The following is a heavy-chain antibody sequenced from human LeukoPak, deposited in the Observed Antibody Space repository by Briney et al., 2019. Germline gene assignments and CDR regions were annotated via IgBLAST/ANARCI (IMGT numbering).Heavy chain of an antibody. V-gene: IGHV3-23*01. D-gene: IGHD3-10*01. CDR3: GKDISAGGMDV. CDR2: ITSSGSST. J-gene: IGHJ6*02. CDR1: GLSFSSHA. Sequence: PGGSLRLSCAASGLSFSSHAMNWVRQAPGKGLEWVAVITSSGSSTSYADSVKGRFTISRDNSKNTVYLEMNSLRAEDTAVYYCGKDISAGGMDVWGQGTTVTVSS.